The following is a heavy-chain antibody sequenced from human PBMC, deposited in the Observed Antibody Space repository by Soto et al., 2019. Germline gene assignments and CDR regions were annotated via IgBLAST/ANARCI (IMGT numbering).Heavy chain of an antibody. J-gene: IGHJ6*02. D-gene: IGHD4-17*01. Sequence: ASVKVSCKASGYTFTSYGISWVRQAPGQGLEWMGWISAYNGNTNYAQKLQGRVTMTTDTSTSTAYMELRSLRSDDTAVYYCARVEGADYGDYGKHYYYYGMDVWGQGTTVTVSS. CDR2: ISAYNGNT. V-gene: IGHV1-18*01. CDR3: ARVEGADYGDYGKHYYYYGMDV. CDR1: GYTFTSYG.